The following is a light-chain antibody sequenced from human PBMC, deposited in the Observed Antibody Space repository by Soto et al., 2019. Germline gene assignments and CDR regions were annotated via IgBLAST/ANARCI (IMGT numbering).Light chain of an antibody. CDR1: RRVSSSY. CDR2: GAS. V-gene: IGKV3-20*01. CDR3: QQYGSSPPIT. J-gene: IGKJ5*01. Sequence: EIVLTPSPGTLSLSPAERATLSCRASRRVSSSYLAWYQQKPGQAPRLLIYGASSRATGIPDRFSGSGARTDFTLTISRLEPEDFAVYYCQQYGSSPPITFGQGTRLEI.